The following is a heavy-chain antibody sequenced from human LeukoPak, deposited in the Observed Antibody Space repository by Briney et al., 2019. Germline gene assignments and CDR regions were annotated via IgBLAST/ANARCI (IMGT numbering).Heavy chain of an antibody. V-gene: IGHV3-30-3*01. CDR1: GFTFSSYA. J-gene: IGHJ4*02. Sequence: GRSLRLSCAASGFTFSSYAMHWVRQAPGKGLEWVAVISYDGSNKYYADSVKGRFTISRDNSKNTLYLQMNSLRAEDTAVYYCARGLLRDYFDYWGQGTLVTVSS. CDR2: ISYDGSNK. D-gene: IGHD5-18*01. CDR3: ARGLLRDYFDY.